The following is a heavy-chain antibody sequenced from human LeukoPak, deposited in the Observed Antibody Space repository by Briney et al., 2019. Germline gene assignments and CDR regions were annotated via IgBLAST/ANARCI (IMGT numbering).Heavy chain of an antibody. CDR3: ARDYSYGYHSDY. CDR1: GFTFSCSA. Sequence: PGGSLRLSCAASGFTFSCSAMSWVRQAPGKGLEWVSSISNNAGNTYYADSVKGRFTISRDNSYNTLYLQMNSLRAEDTVIYYCARDYSYGYHSDYWGQGTLVTVSS. J-gene: IGHJ4*02. CDR2: ISNNAGNT. D-gene: IGHD5-18*01. V-gene: IGHV3-23*01.